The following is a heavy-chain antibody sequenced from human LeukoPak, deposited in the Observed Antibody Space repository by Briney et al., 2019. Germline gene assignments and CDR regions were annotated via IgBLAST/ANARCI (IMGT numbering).Heavy chain of an antibody. Sequence: KTSETLSLTCTVSGGSISSSSYYWGWIRQPPGKGLEWIGSIYYSGSTYYNPSLKSRVPISVDTSKNQFSLKLSSVTAADTAVYYCARDPLEVVQDAFDIWGQGTMVTVSS. J-gene: IGHJ3*02. CDR2: IYYSGST. CDR1: GGSISSSSYY. CDR3: ARDPLEVVQDAFDI. V-gene: IGHV4-39*07. D-gene: IGHD2-15*01.